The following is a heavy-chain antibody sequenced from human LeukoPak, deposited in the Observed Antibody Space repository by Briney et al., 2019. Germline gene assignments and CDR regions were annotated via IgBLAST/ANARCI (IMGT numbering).Heavy chain of an antibody. D-gene: IGHD3-9*01. CDR2: IPYDGSNK. CDR1: GFTFTDFG. CDR3: AKDFAWAIDY. J-gene: IGHJ4*02. Sequence: GGSLRLSCAASGFTFTDFGLHWVRQAPGKGLEWVSFIPYDGSNKYYADSVKGRFTISRDNSKNTLYLQMNSLRAEDTAVYYCAKDFAWAIDYWGQGTLVTVSS. V-gene: IGHV3-30*02.